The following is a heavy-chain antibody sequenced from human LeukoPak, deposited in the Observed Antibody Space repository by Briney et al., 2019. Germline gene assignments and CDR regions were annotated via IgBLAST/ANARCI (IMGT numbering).Heavy chain of an antibody. D-gene: IGHD1-26*01. CDR2: IGSSGSYI. CDR1: GFTFSTYS. CDR3: ASYYYFDY. J-gene: IGHJ4*02. Sequence: GGSLRLSCAASGFTFSTYSMNWVRQAPGKGLEWVSSIGSSGSYIYYADSLKGRFTISRDNAKNSLYLQMNSLRAEDTAVYYCASYYYFDYWGQGTLVTVSS. V-gene: IGHV3-21*01.